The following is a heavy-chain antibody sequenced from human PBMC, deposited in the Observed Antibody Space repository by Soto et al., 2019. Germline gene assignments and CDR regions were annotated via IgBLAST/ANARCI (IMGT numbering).Heavy chain of an antibody. V-gene: IGHV3-33*01. J-gene: IGHJ4*02. CDR2: IWYDGSNK. D-gene: IGHD3-9*01. Sequence: PGGSLRLSCAASGFTFSSYGMHWVRQAPGKGLEWVAVIWYDGSNKYYADSVKGRFTISRDNSKNTLYLQMNSLRAEDTAVYYCASGGTYYDILTGPDYFDYWGQGTLVTVSS. CDR1: GFTFSSYG. CDR3: ASGGTYYDILTGPDYFDY.